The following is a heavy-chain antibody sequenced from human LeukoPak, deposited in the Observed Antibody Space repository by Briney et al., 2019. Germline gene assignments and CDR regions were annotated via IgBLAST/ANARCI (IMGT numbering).Heavy chain of an antibody. V-gene: IGHV4-39*01. CDR2: IYYSGST. D-gene: IGHD3-22*01. Sequence: PSETLSLTCTVSGGSISSSSYYWGWIRQPPGKGLEWIGSIYYSGSTYYNPSLKSRVTISVDTSKNQFSLKLSSVTAADTAVYYCARHASSGTWAFDIWGQGAMVTVSS. CDR3: ARHASSGTWAFDI. J-gene: IGHJ3*02. CDR1: GGSISSSSYY.